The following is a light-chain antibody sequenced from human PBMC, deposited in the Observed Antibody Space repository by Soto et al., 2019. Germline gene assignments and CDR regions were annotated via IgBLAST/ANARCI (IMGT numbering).Light chain of an antibody. V-gene: IGKV3-11*01. Sequence: EIVLTQSPATLSLSPGERATLSCRASQSVSSYLAWYQQKPGQAPRLLIYDASNRATGIPARFSGSGSGTDFSLTISDLEPEDFAVYYCQQRSSWHFGRGTRLEIK. J-gene: IGKJ5*01. CDR1: QSVSSY. CDR2: DAS. CDR3: QQRSSWH.